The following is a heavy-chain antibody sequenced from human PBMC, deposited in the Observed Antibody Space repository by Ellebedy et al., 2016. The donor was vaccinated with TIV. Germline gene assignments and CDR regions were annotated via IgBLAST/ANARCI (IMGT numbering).Heavy chain of an antibody. CDR2: IHPSGGDT. Sequence: AASVTVSCKASGYTFTSFQMHWVRQAPGQGLEWMGIIHPSGGDTIYPQKFQGRVTMTRDTSTSTVHMELSSLRSEDTAVYYCARDHAIFGVVTRHYYYGMDVWGQGTTVTVSS. D-gene: IGHD3-3*01. V-gene: IGHV1-46*01. J-gene: IGHJ6*02. CDR1: GYTFTSFQ. CDR3: ARDHAIFGVVTRHYYYGMDV.